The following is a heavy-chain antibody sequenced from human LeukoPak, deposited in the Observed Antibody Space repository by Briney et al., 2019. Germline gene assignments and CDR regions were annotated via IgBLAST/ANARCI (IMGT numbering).Heavy chain of an antibody. CDR2: IKSKTDGGTT. V-gene: IGHV3-15*07. Sequence: GGSLRLSCAASGFTFSSYAMNWVRQAPGKGLEWVGRIKSKTDGGTTDYAAPVKGRFTISRDDSKNTQYLQMNSLKTEDTAVYYCTTYSSSWYCLYWGQGTLVTVSS. CDR1: GFTFSSYA. D-gene: IGHD6-13*01. CDR3: TTYSSSWYCLY. J-gene: IGHJ4*02.